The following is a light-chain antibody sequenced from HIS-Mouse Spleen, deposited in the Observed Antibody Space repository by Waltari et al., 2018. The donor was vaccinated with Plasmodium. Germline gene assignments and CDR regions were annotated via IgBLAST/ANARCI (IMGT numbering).Light chain of an antibody. J-gene: IGLJ3*02. CDR1: SLRSYY. CDR2: GKN. Sequence: SSELTQDPAVSVALGQTVRTTCQGASLRSYYASWYQQKPGQAPVLVIYGKNNRPSGIPDRFSGSSSGNTASLTITGAQAEDEADYYCNSRDSSGNHWVFGGGTKLTVL. V-gene: IGLV3-19*01. CDR3: NSRDSSGNHWV.